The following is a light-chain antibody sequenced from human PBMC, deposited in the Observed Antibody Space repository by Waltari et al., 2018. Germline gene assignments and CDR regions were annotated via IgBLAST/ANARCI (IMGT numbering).Light chain of an antibody. CDR3: QQYLQWPPAIT. CDR1: QNIDTR. V-gene: IGKV3-15*01. J-gene: IGKJ5*01. CDR2: GAS. Sequence: ILLNQSPATLSGSPGESATLPCRARQNIDTRLAWYQHKPVQATRLLIYGASTRAADIPARFSGSGFGTDCSLTINSLQSEDFAVYYCQQYLQWPPAITFGPGTRLDFK.